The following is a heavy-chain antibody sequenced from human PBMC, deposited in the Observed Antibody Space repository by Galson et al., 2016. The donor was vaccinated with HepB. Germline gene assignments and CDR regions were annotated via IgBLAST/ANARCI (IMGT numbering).Heavy chain of an antibody. J-gene: IGHJ6*02. CDR3: AKGPTGYYYYGMDV. Sequence: SLRLSCAASGFTFSTYAMSWVRQAPGKGLEWVSTVNPSGGATYYADSVKGRFTVSRDNPKNTLYLQMNSLRAEDTAVYYCAKGPTGYYYYGMDVWGQGTTVTVSS. CDR1: GFTFSTYA. V-gene: IGHV3-23*01. D-gene: IGHD1-14*01. CDR2: VNPSGGAT.